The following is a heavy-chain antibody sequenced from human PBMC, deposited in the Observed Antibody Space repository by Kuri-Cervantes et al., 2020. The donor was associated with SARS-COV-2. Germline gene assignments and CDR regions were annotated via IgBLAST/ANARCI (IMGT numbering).Heavy chain of an antibody. CDR2: IYTSGST. CDR1: GGSISSGSYY. Sequence: SETLSLTCTVSGGSISSGSYYWSWIRQPAGKGLEWIGRIYTSGSTNYNPSLKSRVTISVDTSRSQSSLTLHSVTAADTAEYFCARSQVLKHLDWSSKLSFRYYVDFWYKGTTVTVSS. CDR3: ARSQVLKHLDWSSKLSFRYYVDF. D-gene: IGHD3-16*01. V-gene: IGHV4-61*02. J-gene: IGHJ6*04.